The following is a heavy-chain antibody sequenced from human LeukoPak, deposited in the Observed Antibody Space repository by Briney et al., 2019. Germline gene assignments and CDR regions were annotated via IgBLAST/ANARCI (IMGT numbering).Heavy chain of an antibody. J-gene: IGHJ4*02. V-gene: IGHV3-7*01. CDR2: IKQDGSEK. Sequence: GGSLRLSCAASAFTFSSYWMSWVRQAPGKGLEWVDNIKQDGSEKYYVDSVKGRFTISRDNAKNSLYLQMNSLRDDDTAVYYCARDYALGSSSSGGPMANWGQGTLVTVSS. CDR3: ARDYALGSSSSGGPMAN. D-gene: IGHD1-26*01. CDR1: AFTFSSYW.